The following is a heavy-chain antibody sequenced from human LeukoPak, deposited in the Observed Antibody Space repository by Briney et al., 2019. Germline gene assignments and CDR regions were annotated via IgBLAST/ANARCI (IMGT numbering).Heavy chain of an antibody. Sequence: SETLSLTCTVSGDSISSSSYFWGWLRHPPGKGLEWIGSIYYTGSTNYTPPLKTRPTITAHVTKNQFSLKLTPVPPAHPALYYCSSLEVSSSWRYWGQGTLVTVSS. CDR1: GDSISSSSYF. CDR3: SSLEVSSSWRY. J-gene: IGHJ4*02. V-gene: IGHV4-39*07. D-gene: IGHD6-13*01. CDR2: IYYTGST.